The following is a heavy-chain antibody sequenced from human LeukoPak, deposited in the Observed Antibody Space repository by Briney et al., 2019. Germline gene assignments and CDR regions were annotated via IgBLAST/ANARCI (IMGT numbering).Heavy chain of an antibody. V-gene: IGHV1-2*04. CDR3: ARDAATNAEMDAFDI. D-gene: IGHD5-24*01. CDR2: INPNSGGT. Sequence: GASVKVSCKASGYTFTGYYMHWVRQAPGQGLEWMGWINPNSGGTNYAQKFQGWVTMTRDTSISTAYMELSRLRSDDTAVYYCARDAATNAEMDAFDIWGQGTMVTVSS. CDR1: GYTFTGYY. J-gene: IGHJ3*02.